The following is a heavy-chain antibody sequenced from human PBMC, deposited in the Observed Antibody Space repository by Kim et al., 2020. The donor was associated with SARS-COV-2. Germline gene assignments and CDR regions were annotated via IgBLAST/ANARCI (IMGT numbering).Heavy chain of an antibody. CDR2: FDPEDGET. J-gene: IGHJ5*02. Sequence: ASVKVSCKVSGYTLTELSMHWVRQAPGKGLEWMGGFDPEDGETIYAQKFQGRVTMTEDTPTDTAYMELSSLRSEDTAVYYCATSPSIAAASWFDPWGQGTLVTVSS. CDR3: ATSPSIAAASWFDP. D-gene: IGHD6-13*01. V-gene: IGHV1-24*01. CDR1: GYTLTELS.